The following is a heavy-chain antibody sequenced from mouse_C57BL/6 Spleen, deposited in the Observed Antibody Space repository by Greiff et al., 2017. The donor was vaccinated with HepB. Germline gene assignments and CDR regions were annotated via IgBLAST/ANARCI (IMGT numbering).Heavy chain of an antibody. J-gene: IGHJ2*01. CDR3: ARSPDSSYYFDY. CDR1: GYTFTDYN. V-gene: IGHV1-22*01. CDR2: INPNNGGT. Sequence: EVQLVESGPELVKPGASVKMSCKASGYTFTDYNMHWVKQSHGKSLEWIGYINPNNGGTSYNQKFKGKATLTVDTSSSPAYMQLSSLTSEDSAVYYCARSPDSSYYFDYWGQGTTLTASS.